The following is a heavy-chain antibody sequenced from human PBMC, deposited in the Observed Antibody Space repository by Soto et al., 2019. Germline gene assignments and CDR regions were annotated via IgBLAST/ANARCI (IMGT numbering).Heavy chain of an antibody. Sequence: QLQLQESGPGLVKPSETLSLTCTVSGGSISSSSYYWGWIRQPPGKGLEWIGSIYYSGSTYYNPSLKSRVPISVDTSKNQFSLKLSSVTAADTAVYYCARETYYYGSGSYRNSDFDYWGQGTLVTVSS. CDR2: IYYSGST. J-gene: IGHJ4*02. D-gene: IGHD3-10*01. CDR3: ARETYYYGSGSYRNSDFDY. CDR1: GGSISSSSYY. V-gene: IGHV4-39*01.